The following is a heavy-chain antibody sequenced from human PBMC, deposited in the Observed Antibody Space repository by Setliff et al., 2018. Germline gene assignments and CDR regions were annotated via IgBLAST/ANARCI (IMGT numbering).Heavy chain of an antibody. CDR2: INPSGGST. J-gene: IGHJ4*02. Sequence: ASVKVSCKASGYTFTSYYMHWVRQAPGQGLEWMGIINPSGGSTSYAQKFQGRVTMTRGTSTSTVYMELSSLRSEDTAVYYCATEKFPGDWGDYWGQGTLVTVSS. CDR3: ATEKFPGDWGDY. V-gene: IGHV1-46*01. D-gene: IGHD2-21*01. CDR1: GYTFTSYY.